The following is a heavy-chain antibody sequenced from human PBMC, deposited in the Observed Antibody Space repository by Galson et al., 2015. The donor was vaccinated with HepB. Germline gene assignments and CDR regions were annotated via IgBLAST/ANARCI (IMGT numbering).Heavy chain of an antibody. CDR1: GYSFPSYW. CDR3: ARPKASVVTRGFGAFDI. J-gene: IGHJ3*02. D-gene: IGHD4-23*01. Sequence: QSGAEVTKPGESLKISCKGSGYSFPSYWIGWVRQMPGKGLEWMGIIYPGDSDTRYSPSFQGQVTISADKSISTAYLQWSSLKASDTAMYYCARPKASVVTRGFGAFDIWGQGTMVTVSS. CDR2: IYPGDSDT. V-gene: IGHV5-51*01.